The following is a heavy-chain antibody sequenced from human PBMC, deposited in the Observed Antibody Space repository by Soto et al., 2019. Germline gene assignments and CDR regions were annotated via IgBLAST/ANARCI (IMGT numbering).Heavy chain of an antibody. CDR2: IYYSGSP. CDR3: ARLFIVGAPGSYYTGLDV. J-gene: IGHJ6*02. V-gene: IGHV4-31*03. CDR1: GGSISSGGYY. Sequence: SETLSLTCTVSGGSISSGGYYWSWIRQHPGKGLEWIGYIYYSGSPYSNPPLKSRVTISVDPSQSRFSLRLASVTAADTATYYCARLFIVGAPGSYYTGLDVWGQGTTVTVSS. D-gene: IGHD1-26*01.